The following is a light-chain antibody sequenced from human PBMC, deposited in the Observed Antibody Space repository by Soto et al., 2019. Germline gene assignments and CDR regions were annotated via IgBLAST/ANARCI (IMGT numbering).Light chain of an antibody. V-gene: IGKV1-5*03. Sequence: DIQMTQSPSTLSASVGDEVPITCRASKDIGTWLAWYQQKPGKAPKLLMYKASSLESGVPSRFSGAGSGTEFTLTISSLQPDDFATYYCQQYNSDSRIFGPGTKVEIK. CDR3: QQYNSDSRI. CDR2: KAS. CDR1: KDIGTW. J-gene: IGKJ1*01.